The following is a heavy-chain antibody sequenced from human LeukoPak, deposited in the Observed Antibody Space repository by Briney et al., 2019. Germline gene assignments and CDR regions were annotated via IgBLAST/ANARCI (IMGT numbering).Heavy chain of an antibody. CDR3: LWREVRTTQMG. CDR2: ISSSSSYR. Sequence: GGSLRLSCAASGFTFSTYSMNWVRQAPGKGPEWVSSISSSSSYRYYADSVKGRFTISRDNAKNSLYLQMNSLRAEDTAVYYCLWREVRTTQMGWGQGTLVTVSS. V-gene: IGHV3-21*01. J-gene: IGHJ4*02. CDR1: GFTFSTYS. D-gene: IGHD1-7*01.